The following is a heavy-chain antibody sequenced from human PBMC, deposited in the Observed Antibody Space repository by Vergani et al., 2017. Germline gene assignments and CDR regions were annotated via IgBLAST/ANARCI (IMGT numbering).Heavy chain of an antibody. V-gene: IGHV3-9*02. J-gene: IGHJ2*01. Sequence: EVQLVESGGGLVQPGRSLRLSCAASGFTSDDYAMHWVRQAPGKGLEWVSGINWNSDSIAYADSVKGRFTISRDNAKNSLYLQLNSLRAEDTALYYCVKXIAASGNYWYFDLWGRGTLVTVSS. D-gene: IGHD6-13*01. CDR1: GFTSDDYA. CDR3: VKXIAASGNYWYFDL. CDR2: INWNSDSI.